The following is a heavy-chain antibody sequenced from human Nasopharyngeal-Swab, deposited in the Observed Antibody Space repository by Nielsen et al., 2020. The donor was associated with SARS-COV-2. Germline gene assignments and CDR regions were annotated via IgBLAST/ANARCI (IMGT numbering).Heavy chain of an antibody. CDR3: ARAGEYRFDY. CDR2: LNGDATTV. J-gene: IGHJ4*02. V-gene: IGHV3-74*01. D-gene: IGHD7-27*01. Sequence: GVLKISCAASGFTFSSYGMHWVRQAPGEGLVWVARLNGDATTVDYADSVKGRFTISRDNAKNTLYLQMNGLRDEDTAIYYCARAGEYRFDYWGQGTLVTVSS. CDR1: GFTFSSYG.